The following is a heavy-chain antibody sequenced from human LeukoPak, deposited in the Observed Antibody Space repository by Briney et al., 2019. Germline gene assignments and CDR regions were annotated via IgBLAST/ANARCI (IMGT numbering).Heavy chain of an antibody. V-gene: IGHV1-24*01. CDR2: FDPEDGET. Sequence: ASVKVSCKISGYTLTELSMHWVRQAPGKGLEWMGGFDPEDGETIYAQRFQGRVTMTEDTSTDTAYMELSSLRSEDTAVYYCATVGAAGTSYYYYYYGMDVWGQGTTVTVSS. CDR3: ATVGAAGTSYYYYYYGMDV. J-gene: IGHJ6*02. CDR1: GYTLTELS. D-gene: IGHD6-13*01.